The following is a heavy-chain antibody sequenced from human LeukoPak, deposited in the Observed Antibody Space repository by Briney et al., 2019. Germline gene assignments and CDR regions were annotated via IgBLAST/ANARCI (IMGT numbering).Heavy chain of an antibody. Sequence: GGSLRLSCTASGFAFSNFAMSWVRQAPGKGLEWVSAMSGSGYYTYYVESVKGRFTISRDNSKNTLYLHMNSLRADDTAVYYCAKMEGQRLYDYCMDVWGRGTTVTVSS. J-gene: IGHJ6*03. CDR2: MSGSGYYT. CDR3: AKMEGQRLYDYCMDV. V-gene: IGHV3-23*01. D-gene: IGHD3-3*01. CDR1: GFAFSNFA.